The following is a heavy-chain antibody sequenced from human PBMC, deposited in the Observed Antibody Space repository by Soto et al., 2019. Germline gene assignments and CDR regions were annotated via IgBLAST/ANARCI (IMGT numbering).Heavy chain of an antibody. Sequence: GASVKVSCKASGYTFTSYGISWVRQAPGQGLEWMGWISAYNGNTNYAQKLQGRVTISLETSNSQFSLRLSSVTAADTAVYYCARLGAYYQSLDPWGPGTLVTVYS. J-gene: IGHJ5*02. V-gene: IGHV1-18*01. CDR3: ARLGAYYQSLDP. CDR1: GYTFTSYG. D-gene: IGHD2-21*01. CDR2: ISAYNGNT.